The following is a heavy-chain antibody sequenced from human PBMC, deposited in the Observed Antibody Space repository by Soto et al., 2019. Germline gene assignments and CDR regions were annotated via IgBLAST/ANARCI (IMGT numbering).Heavy chain of an antibody. CDR1: GFTFSSYW. Sequence: GSLRLSCAASGFTFSSYWMHWVRQASGKGLVWVSRINSDGSSTSYADSVKGRFTISRDNAKNTLYLQMNSLRAEDTAVYYCARSVAYYYDSSGYYFDYWGQGTLVTVSS. V-gene: IGHV3-74*01. CDR3: ARSVAYYYDSSGYYFDY. J-gene: IGHJ4*02. D-gene: IGHD3-22*01. CDR2: INSDGSST.